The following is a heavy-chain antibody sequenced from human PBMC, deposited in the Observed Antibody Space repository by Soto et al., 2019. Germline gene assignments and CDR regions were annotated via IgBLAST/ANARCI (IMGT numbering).Heavy chain of an antibody. CDR2: ISAYNGNT. Sequence: ASVKVSCKASGYTFTSFGITWVRQAPGQGLEWMGWISAYNGNTNYAQKLQGRVTMTTDTSTSTAYMELRSLRSDDTAVYYCARDGHGGYVSDFDYWGQGTLVTVSS. J-gene: IGHJ4*02. CDR3: ARDGHGGYVSDFDY. V-gene: IGHV1-18*01. D-gene: IGHD5-12*01. CDR1: GYTFTSFG.